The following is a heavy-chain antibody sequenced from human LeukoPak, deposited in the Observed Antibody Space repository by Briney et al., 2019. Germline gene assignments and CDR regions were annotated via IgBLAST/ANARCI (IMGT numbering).Heavy chain of an antibody. CDR3: ARVIPVPAANIDY. J-gene: IGHJ4*02. D-gene: IGHD2-2*01. CDR1: GFTFSDYY. Sequence: GGSLRLSCAASGFTFSDYYMSWIRQAPGKGLEWVSYISSSGSTIYYADSVKGRFTISRDNAKNSLYLQMNSLRAGDTAVYYCARVIPVPAANIDYWGQGTLVTVSS. CDR2: ISSSGSTI. V-gene: IGHV3-11*01.